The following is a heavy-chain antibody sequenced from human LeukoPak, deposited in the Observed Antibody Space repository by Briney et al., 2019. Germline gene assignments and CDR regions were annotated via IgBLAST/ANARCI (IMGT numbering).Heavy chain of an antibody. D-gene: IGHD4-17*01. CDR3: TPDWGDYVSYYYYGMDV. V-gene: IGHV3-15*01. CDR1: GFTFSNAW. CDR2: IKSKTDGGTT. J-gene: IGHJ6*02. Sequence: GGSLRLSCAASGFTFSNAWMSWVRQAPGKGLEWVGRIKSKTDGGTTDYAAPVKGRFTISRDDSKNTLYLQMNSLKTEDTAVYYCTPDWGDYVSYYYYGMDVWGQGTTVTVSS.